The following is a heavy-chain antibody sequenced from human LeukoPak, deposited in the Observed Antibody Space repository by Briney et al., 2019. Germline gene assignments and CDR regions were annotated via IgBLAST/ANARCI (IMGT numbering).Heavy chain of an antibody. V-gene: IGHV3-7*01. CDR2: IKEDGSQK. D-gene: IGHD3-16*01. Sequence: GGSLRLSCEASGFIFSNDWMSWVRQAPGKGLEWVGNIKEDGSQKYYLDSMKDRFTISRDNAKNSLYLEVKSLRAEDTAVYFCAKSTRAVMAMMDVWGKGTTVTVSS. CDR1: GFIFSNDW. J-gene: IGHJ6*04. CDR3: AKSTRAVMAMMDV.